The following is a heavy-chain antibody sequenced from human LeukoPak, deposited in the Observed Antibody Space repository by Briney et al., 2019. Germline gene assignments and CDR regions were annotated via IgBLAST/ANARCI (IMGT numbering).Heavy chain of an antibody. V-gene: IGHV1-8*03. D-gene: IGHD1-26*01. CDR2: MNPNSGST. Sequence: ASVKVSCKASGYTFTSYDINWVRQATGQGLEWMGWMNPNSGSTGYAQKFQGRVTITRNTSISTAYMELSGLRSDDTAVYYCARGIVGATTGDWGQGTLVTVSS. CDR1: GYTFTSYD. CDR3: ARGIVGATTGD. J-gene: IGHJ4*02.